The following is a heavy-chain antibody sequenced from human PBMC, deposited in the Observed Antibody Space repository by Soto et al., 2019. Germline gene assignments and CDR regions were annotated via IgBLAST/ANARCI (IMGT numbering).Heavy chain of an antibody. Sequence: WTWIRQPPGKGLEWIGYIYYSGTTNYNPSFKSRVTMSVGTSKNRFSLKLSSVTAADTAVYYCARVGEHYYDNSGYVWYFDLWGRGTLVPVSS. J-gene: IGHJ2*01. V-gene: IGHV4-59*01. D-gene: IGHD3-22*01. CDR3: ARVGEHYYDNSGYVWYFDL. CDR2: IYYSGTT.